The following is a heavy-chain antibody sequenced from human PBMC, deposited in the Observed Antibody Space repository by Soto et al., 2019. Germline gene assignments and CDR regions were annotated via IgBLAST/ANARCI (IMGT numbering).Heavy chain of an antibody. V-gene: IGHV3-23*01. CDR2: IGRSGDT. Sequence: EVQLLESGGGLVQPGGSLRLSCAASGFIFTNYAMSWVRQAPGKGLEWVSSIGRSGDTYYADSVRGRFTISRDVSKNTLYLQLNSLRAEDTAVYNCANNSFMDVWGKGTTVPVSS. J-gene: IGHJ6*03. CDR1: GFIFTNYA. CDR3: ANNSFMDV.